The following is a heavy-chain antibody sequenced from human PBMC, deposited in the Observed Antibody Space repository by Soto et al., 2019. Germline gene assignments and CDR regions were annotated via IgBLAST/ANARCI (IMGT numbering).Heavy chain of an antibody. Sequence: QVQLQESGPRLVKPSQTLSLTCSVSGGSISSGDYYWSWIRQLPGKGLEWIGHIYYSGNTTYNPSLKSRLSISIHTSKNQFSLKLSSVTAADTAVYYCARDDYGGNSGAFDIWGQGTMVTVSS. CDR3: ARDDYGGNSGAFDI. D-gene: IGHD4-17*01. J-gene: IGHJ3*02. V-gene: IGHV4-31*03. CDR1: GGSISSGDYY. CDR2: IYYSGNT.